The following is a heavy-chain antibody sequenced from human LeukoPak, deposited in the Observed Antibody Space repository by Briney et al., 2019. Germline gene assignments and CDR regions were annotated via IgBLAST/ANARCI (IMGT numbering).Heavy chain of an antibody. CDR1: GFTFSSYW. D-gene: IGHD3-3*01. CDR3: ARSLWNHFDY. V-gene: IGHV3-74*01. CDR2: IKSDGSST. Sequence: GGSLRLSCAASGFTFSSYWMHWVRQAPGKGLVWVSRIKSDGSSTNYADSVKGRFTVSRDNAKNTLYLQMNGLRAEDTAVYYCARSLWNHFDYWGQGTLVTVSS. J-gene: IGHJ4*02.